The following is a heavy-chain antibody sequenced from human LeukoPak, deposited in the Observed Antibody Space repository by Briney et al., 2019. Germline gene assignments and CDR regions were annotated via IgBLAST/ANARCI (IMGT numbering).Heavy chain of an antibody. J-gene: IGHJ3*02. D-gene: IGHD2/OR15-2a*01. CDR2: IIPMLDIS. CDR1: GGPFSTYA. V-gene: IGHV1-69*04. CDR3: ARGGYFRASDAFEI. Sequence: ASVKVSCKASGGPFSTYAITWVRQAPGQGLEWMGRIIPMLDISTYAQKFQGRVTITADKSTSTAYMALSSLRSEDTAVYYCARGGYFRASDAFEIWGQGTMVTVSS.